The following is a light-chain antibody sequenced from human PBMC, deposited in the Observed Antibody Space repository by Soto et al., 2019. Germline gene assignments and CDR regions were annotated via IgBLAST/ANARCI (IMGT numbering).Light chain of an antibody. CDR3: QQRSKWPT. J-gene: IGKJ3*01. CDR1: QSVSSY. V-gene: IGKV3-11*01. CDR2: DAS. Sequence: EIVLTQSPATLSLSPGERATLSCRASQSVSSYLAWYQQKPGQAPRLLIYDASNRATGIPARFSGSGSGTDFTLTISSLEPEDFAVYYCQQRSKWPTFGPGTKVEIK.